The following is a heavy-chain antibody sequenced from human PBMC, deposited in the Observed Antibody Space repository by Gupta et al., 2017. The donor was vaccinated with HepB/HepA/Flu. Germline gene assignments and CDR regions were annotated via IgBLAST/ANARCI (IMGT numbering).Heavy chain of an antibody. CDR2: VYYNGNT. J-gene: IGHJ4*02. V-gene: IGHV4-61*01. CDR1: GGAVGSTTHF. D-gene: IGHD2-8*01. Sequence: QVQLQESGPGLVKPSETLSLTCTVAGGAVGSTTHFWSWIRQPPGKGLEWIGHVYYNGNTVVKPSLKSRVTISVDTSKDPFSLKATYVNAPETSIYYCAGAGVSPSKEIDYLGQGTLVTVSS. CDR3: AGAGVSPSKEIDY.